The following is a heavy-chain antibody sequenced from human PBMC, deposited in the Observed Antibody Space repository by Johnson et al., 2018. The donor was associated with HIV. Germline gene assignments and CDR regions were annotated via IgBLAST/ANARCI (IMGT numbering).Heavy chain of an antibody. J-gene: IGHJ3*02. CDR3: ARENPFGGDYAAFDI. CDR1: GFSFSSYD. D-gene: IGHD4-17*01. CDR2: FDTAGDT. Sequence: VQLVESGGGLVQPGGSLRLSCAASGFSFSSYDMHWVSQRRGKGLEWVSNFDTAGDTYYADSVKGRFTITREKAKNALYLQMNSLRAGDTGVYYCARENPFGGDYAAFDIWGQGTMVTVSS. V-gene: IGHV3-13*01.